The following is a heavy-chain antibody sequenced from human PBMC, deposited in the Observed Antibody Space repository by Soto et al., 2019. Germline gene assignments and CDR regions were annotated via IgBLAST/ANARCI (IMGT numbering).Heavy chain of an antibody. CDR1: GFTFSSYG. D-gene: IGHD3-3*01. CDR3: AKDKGSGTSSYYYGMDV. CDR2: ISYDGSNK. Sequence: GSLRLSCAASGFTFSSYGMHWVRQAPGKGLEWVAAISYDGSNKYYADSVKGRFTISRDNSKNTLYLQMNSLRAEDTAVYYCAKDKGSGTSSYYYGMDVWGQGTTVTVSS. J-gene: IGHJ6*02. V-gene: IGHV3-30*18.